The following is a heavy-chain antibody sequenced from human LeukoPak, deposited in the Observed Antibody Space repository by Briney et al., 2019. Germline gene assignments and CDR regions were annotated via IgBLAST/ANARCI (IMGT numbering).Heavy chain of an antibody. D-gene: IGHD6-19*01. J-gene: IGHJ4*02. V-gene: IGHV3-23*01. CDR1: GFTFSNCA. CDR2: ISGSGNDI. Sequence: PGGSLRLSCAASGFTFSNCAMTWVRQAPGKGLEWVSGISGSGNDIDYADSVKGRFTISRDNAKDSLYLQMNSLRAEDTALYYCARGHSSAWYVDYFDYWGQATLVTVSS. CDR3: ARGHSSAWYVDYFDY.